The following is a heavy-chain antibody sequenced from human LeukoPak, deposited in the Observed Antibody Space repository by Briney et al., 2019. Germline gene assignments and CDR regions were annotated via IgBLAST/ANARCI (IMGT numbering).Heavy chain of an antibody. V-gene: IGHV4-31*03. Sequence: SETLSLTCTVSGGSISSGAYYWSWIRQPPGKGLEWIGYIYYSGSTYYNPSLKSRVTISVDTSKNQFSLKLSSVTAADTAVYYCARGSSGMIFDYWGQGTLVTVSS. D-gene: IGHD3-22*01. CDR3: ARGSSGMIFDY. CDR2: IYYSGST. J-gene: IGHJ4*02. CDR1: GGSISSGAYY.